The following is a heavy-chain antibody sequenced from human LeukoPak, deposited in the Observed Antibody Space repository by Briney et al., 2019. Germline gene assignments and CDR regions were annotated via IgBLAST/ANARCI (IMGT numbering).Heavy chain of an antibody. D-gene: IGHD5-18*01. CDR1: GYTFTSYY. CDR2: INPSGGST. CDR3: ARTIGYSYGFQSVLDY. Sequence: ASVMVSCKASGYTFTSYYMHWVRQAPGQGLEWMGIINPSGGSTSYAQKFQGRVTMTRDTSTSTVYMELSSLRSEDTAVYYCARTIGYSYGFQSVLDYWGQGTLVTVSS. J-gene: IGHJ4*02. V-gene: IGHV1-46*01.